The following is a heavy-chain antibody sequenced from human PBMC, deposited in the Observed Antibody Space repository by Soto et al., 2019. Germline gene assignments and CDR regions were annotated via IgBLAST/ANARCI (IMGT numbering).Heavy chain of an antibody. Sequence: GASVKVSCKASGYTFTSYGISWVRQAPGQGLEWMGWISAYNGNTNYAQKLQGRVTMTTDTSTSTDYMELRSLRSDDTAVYYCARERVPAAIRYYYGMDVWGQGTTVTVSS. CDR1: GYTFTSYG. D-gene: IGHD2-2*02. CDR3: ARERVPAAIRYYYGMDV. V-gene: IGHV1-18*04. J-gene: IGHJ6*02. CDR2: ISAYNGNT.